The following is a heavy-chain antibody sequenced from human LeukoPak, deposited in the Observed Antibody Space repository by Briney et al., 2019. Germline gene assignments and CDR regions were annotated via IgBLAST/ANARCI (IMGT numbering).Heavy chain of an antibody. CDR3: AKDLSAGYYGMDV. Sequence: GGSLRLSRAASAYTYSSYAINWVRQAPGKGLEWVSAISGSGGSTYYADSVKGRFTISRDNSKNTLYLQMNSLRAEDTAVYYCAKDLSAGYYGMDVWGQGTTVTVSS. V-gene: IGHV3-23*01. CDR2: ISGSGGST. J-gene: IGHJ6*02. D-gene: IGHD3-3*01. CDR1: AYTYSSYA.